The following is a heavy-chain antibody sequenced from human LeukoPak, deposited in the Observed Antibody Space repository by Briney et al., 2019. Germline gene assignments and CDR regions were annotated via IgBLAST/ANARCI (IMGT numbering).Heavy chain of an antibody. CDR1: GYTFTGYY. CDR3: ARGSTIAAREFDY. V-gene: IGHV1-2*02. J-gene: IGHJ4*02. CDR2: INPNSGDT. D-gene: IGHD6-6*01. Sequence: GASVKVPCKASGYTFTGYYMHWVRQAPGQGLEWMGWINPNSGDTNYAQKFQGRVTMTRDTSISTAYMELSRLRSDNTAVYYCARGSTIAAREFDYWGQGTLVTVSS.